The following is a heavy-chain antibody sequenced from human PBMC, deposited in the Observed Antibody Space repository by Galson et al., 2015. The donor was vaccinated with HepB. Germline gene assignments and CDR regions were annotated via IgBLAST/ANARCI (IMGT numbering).Heavy chain of an antibody. Sequence: SLRLSCAASGFTFGDYAMSWFRQAPGKGLEWVGFIRSKDYGGTTEYAPSLQGRFTLLRGDSKSIVYLQMNSLKTEDTAVYYWTLVPGYFYMDVWGKGTTVTVSS. J-gene: IGHJ6*03. CDR1: GFTFGDYA. CDR2: IRSKDYGGTT. V-gene: IGHV3-49*03. CDR3: TLVPGYFYMDV. D-gene: IGHD6-13*01.